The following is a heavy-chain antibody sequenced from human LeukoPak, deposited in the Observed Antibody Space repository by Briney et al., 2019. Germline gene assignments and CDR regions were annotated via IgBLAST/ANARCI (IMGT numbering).Heavy chain of an antibody. D-gene: IGHD2-15*01. J-gene: IGHJ4*02. Sequence: ASVKVSCKASGYTFTGYYMHWVRQAPGQGLEWMGWINPNSGGTNYAQKFQGRVTMTRDTSISTAYMELSRLRSDDTAVYYCARNSCSGGSCYENRGYFDYWGQGTLVTVSS. CDR1: GYTFTGYY. CDR2: INPNSGGT. V-gene: IGHV1-2*02. CDR3: ARNSCSGGSCYENRGYFDY.